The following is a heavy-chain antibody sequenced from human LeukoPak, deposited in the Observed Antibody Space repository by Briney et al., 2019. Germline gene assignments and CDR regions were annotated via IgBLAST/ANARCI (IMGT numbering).Heavy chain of an antibody. CDR3: ARGGSRYDILTGYAMDV. CDR2: FDPEDGET. D-gene: IGHD3-9*01. CDR1: GYTLTELS. V-gene: IGHV1-24*01. Sequence: ASVKVSCKVSGYTLTELSMHWVRQAPGKGLEWMGGFDPEDGETIYAQKFQGRVTMTRDTSTSTVYMELSSLRSEDTAVYYCARGGSRYDILTGYAMDVWGKGTTVTISS. J-gene: IGHJ6*03.